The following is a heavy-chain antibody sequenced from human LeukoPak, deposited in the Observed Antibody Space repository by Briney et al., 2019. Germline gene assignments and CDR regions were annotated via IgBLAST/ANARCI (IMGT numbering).Heavy chain of an antibody. CDR3: ARDPYSGSYGPYYYYYMDV. Sequence: PGGSLRLSCAASGFTFSSYNMNWARQAPGKGPEWVSSITSSSSYIYYADSVKGRFTISRDNAKNSLYLQMDSLRVEDTAVYYCARDPYSGSYGPYYYYYMDVWGEGTTVTISS. J-gene: IGHJ6*03. V-gene: IGHV3-21*06. CDR1: GFTFSSYN. D-gene: IGHD1-26*01. CDR2: ITSSSSYI.